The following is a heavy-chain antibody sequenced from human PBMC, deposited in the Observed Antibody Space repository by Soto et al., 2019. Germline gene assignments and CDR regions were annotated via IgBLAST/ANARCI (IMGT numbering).Heavy chain of an antibody. CDR3: ARSSGDDFFYYYKDF. D-gene: IGHD4-17*01. J-gene: IGHJ6*03. CDR1: GASITSQY. V-gene: IGHV4-4*07. CDR2: VYARGAT. Sequence: SATMSLTCSVSGASITSQYWNWIRQSAGEGQQWIGRVYARGATNYNPSLKSRVTISEDTSTNQSSLKLTSVTSADTAVYYCARSSGDDFFYYYKDFLGRVTTITVSS.